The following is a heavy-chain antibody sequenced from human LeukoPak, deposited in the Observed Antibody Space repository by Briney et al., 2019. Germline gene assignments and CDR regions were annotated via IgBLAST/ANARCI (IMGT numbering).Heavy chain of an antibody. V-gene: IGHV3-11*04. Sequence: GGSLRLSCAASGFTVSSNYMSWVRQAPGKGLKWVSYISSSGSTIYYADSVKGRFTISRDNAKNSLYLQMNSLRAEDTAVYYCARDVHSYDSSYYMDVWGKGTTVTVSS. D-gene: IGHD3-22*01. J-gene: IGHJ6*03. CDR1: GFTVSSNY. CDR3: ARDVHSYDSSYYMDV. CDR2: ISSSGSTI.